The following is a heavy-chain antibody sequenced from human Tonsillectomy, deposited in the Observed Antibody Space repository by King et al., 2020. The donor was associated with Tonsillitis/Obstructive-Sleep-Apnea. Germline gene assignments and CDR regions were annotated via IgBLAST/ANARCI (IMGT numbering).Heavy chain of an antibody. CDR1: GFTFDEYA. CDR2: ISWNSGSI. D-gene: IGHD4-17*01. CDR3: TNAVGTTVTAYFDY. V-gene: IGHV3-9*01. Sequence: VQLVESGGGLVQPGRSLRLSCAASGFTFDEYAMHWVRQAPGGGLEWVSGISWNSGSIVYADSVKGRFTISRDNAKNSLYLQMISLRSEDTALYYCTNAVGTTVTAYFDYWGQGTLVTVSS. J-gene: IGHJ4*02.